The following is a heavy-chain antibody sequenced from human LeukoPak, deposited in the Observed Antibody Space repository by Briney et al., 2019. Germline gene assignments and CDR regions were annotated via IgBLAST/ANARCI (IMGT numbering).Heavy chain of an antibody. CDR3: ARHRRGYSYGGGIFDY. V-gene: IGHV5-51*01. CDR1: GYSFTSYW. CDR2: IYPGDSDT. J-gene: IGHJ4*02. D-gene: IGHD5-18*01. Sequence: HGESLKISCKGSGYSFTSYWIGWVRQMPGKGLEWMGIIYPGDSDTRYSPSFQGQVTISADKSIGTAYLQWSSLKASDTAMYYCARHRRGYSYGGGIFDYWGQGTLVTVSS.